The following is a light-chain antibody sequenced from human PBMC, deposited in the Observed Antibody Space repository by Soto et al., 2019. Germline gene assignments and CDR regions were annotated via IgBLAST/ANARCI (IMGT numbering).Light chain of an antibody. CDR1: SSDIGGYNY. V-gene: IGLV2-14*03. CDR3: YSYTSSSTVL. J-gene: IGLJ2*01. CDR2: DVS. Sequence: QLVLTQPASVSGSPGQSITISCTGISSDIGGYNYVSWYQQLPGKAPKLMIYDVSNRRSGVSNRFSGSKSGNTASLTISGLQAEDEADYSCYSYTSSSTVLFGGGTKLTVL.